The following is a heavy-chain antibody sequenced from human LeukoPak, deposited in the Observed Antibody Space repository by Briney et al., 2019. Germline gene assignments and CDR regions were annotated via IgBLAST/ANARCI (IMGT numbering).Heavy chain of an antibody. J-gene: IGHJ3*02. D-gene: IGHD3-22*01. Sequence: PGGSLRLSCAASGFTFSIYSINWVRQAPGKGLERVSTISGSGGSTFYADSVKGRFTILRDNSKNTLYLQMNSLRGEDTAVYHCAKDRRGSGCPHDAFDIWGQGTMVTVSS. V-gene: IGHV3-23*01. CDR3: AKDRRGSGCPHDAFDI. CDR1: GFTFSIYS. CDR2: ISGSGGST.